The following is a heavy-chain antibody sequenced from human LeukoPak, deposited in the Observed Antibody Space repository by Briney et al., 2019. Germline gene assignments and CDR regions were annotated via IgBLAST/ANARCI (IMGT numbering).Heavy chain of an antibody. CDR2: ISGLSTHI. V-gene: IGHV3-69-1*02. CDR1: GFTFSDYD. J-gene: IGHJ4*02. D-gene: IGHD3-16*01. Sequence: PGGSLRLSCSASGFTFSDYDMNWVRQAPGKGLEWVSSISGLSTHIYYGDSVKGRFNISRDNAKNSVYLQMNSLGVEDTAIYYCGRAFPPLRTSSAGDLWGQGILVTVSS. CDR3: GRAFPPLRTSSAGDL.